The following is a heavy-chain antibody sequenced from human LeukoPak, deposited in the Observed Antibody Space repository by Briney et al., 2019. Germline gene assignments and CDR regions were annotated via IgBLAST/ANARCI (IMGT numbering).Heavy chain of an antibody. V-gene: IGHV3-72*01. CDR3: VRVMLGSSKFFDL. D-gene: IGHD1-26*01. J-gene: IGHJ2*01. CDR2: IRNKANSYSI. CDR1: GFTFSHYY. Sequence: TGGSLRLSCAGSGFTFSHYYIDWVRQAPGKGLEWVARIRNKANSYSIEYAASVKGRFTISRDDSKNSVYLQMNSLKSEDTADYYCVRVMLGSSKFFDLWGRGTLVTVPS.